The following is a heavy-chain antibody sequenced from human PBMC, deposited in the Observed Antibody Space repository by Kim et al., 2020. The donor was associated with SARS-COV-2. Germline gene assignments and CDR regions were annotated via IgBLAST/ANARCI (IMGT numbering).Heavy chain of an antibody. CDR3: ARDRDGYPY. CDR1: GGSISGYY. D-gene: IGHD5-12*01. Sequence: SETLSLTCTVSGGSISGYYWCWIRQPPGKGLEWVGDIYYSGSTTYYPYPKSRVTITVEKSRNQFSLKLSSVTAADTAVYYCARDRDGYPYWGQGTLVIVSS. V-gene: IGHV4-59*01. CDR2: IYYSGST. J-gene: IGHJ4*02.